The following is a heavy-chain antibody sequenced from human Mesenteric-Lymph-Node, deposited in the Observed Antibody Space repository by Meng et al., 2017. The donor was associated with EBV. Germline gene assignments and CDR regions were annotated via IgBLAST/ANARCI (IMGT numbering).Heavy chain of an antibody. Sequence: QVHLHQWGAVLSKPWDDLCLPFSVCGVSFSGYYWSWIRQPPGEGLEWIEEVNHSGSTNYNPSLQSRVTISVDTSKNQFSLKLSSVTAADTAVYYCARGMATIIWGQGTLVTVSS. D-gene: IGHD5-24*01. J-gene: IGHJ4*02. CDR3: ARGMATII. V-gene: IGHV4-34*01. CDR2: VNHSGST. CDR1: GVSFSGYY.